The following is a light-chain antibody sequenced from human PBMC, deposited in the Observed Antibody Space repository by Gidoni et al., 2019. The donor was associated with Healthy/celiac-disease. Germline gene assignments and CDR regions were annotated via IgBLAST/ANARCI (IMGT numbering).Light chain of an antibody. J-gene: IGLJ2*01. CDR2: ENN. Sequence: QSVFTQPPSVSAAPGQKVTFSCSGSSSTLGNNYVSWYQQLPGTAPTLLIYENNKRPSGSPDRFSGSKSGTSATLGITGLQTGDEADYYCGTWDSSLSAVVFGGGTKLTVL. V-gene: IGLV1-51*02. CDR1: SSTLGNNY. CDR3: GTWDSSLSAVV.